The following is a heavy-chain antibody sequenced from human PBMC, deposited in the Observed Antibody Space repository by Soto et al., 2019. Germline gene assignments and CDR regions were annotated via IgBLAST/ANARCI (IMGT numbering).Heavy chain of an antibody. D-gene: IGHD3-9*01. Sequence: GGSLRLSCAASGFTLGKYAMGWVRQAPGKGLEWVAESYSTGGTEYADSVKGRFTISRDNSKNTLFLQMNSLGVEDTALYYCARDREPDGIWTFDSWGQGTLVTVSS. V-gene: IGHV3-53*01. J-gene: IGHJ4*02. CDR1: GFTLGKYA. CDR2: SYSTGGT. CDR3: ARDREPDGIWTFDS.